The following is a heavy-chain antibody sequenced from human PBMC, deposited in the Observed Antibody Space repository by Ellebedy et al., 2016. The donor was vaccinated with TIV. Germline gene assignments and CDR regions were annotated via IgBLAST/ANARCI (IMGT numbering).Heavy chain of an antibody. CDR1: DGSIRSYH. D-gene: IGHD3-10*01. J-gene: IGHJ4*02. CDR2: FHYSGTT. CDR3: ARTSTMVRGALDY. Sequence: ESLKIPXTVSDGSIRSYHWSWIRQSPGKGLEWIGYFHYSGTTNYNPSLKSRLSISVDTSKNQFSLNLSSVTAADTGVYYCARTSTMVRGALDYWGQGTLVTVSS. V-gene: IGHV4-59*01.